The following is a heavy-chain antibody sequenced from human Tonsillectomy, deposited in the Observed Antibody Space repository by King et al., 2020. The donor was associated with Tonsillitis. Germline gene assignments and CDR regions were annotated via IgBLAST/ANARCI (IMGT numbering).Heavy chain of an antibody. Sequence: MQLQESGPRLVKPSENLSLTCTVSGGSISCTNYCWGWIRQPPGKGLEWTGSICYSGSTYYNPSLKSRVSISEDTSKNQFSLKLSSVTAADTAVYYCARALGAGIWFDPWGQGTPVTVSS. D-gene: IGHD3-10*01. V-gene: IGHV4-39*07. CDR3: ARALGAGIWFDP. CDR1: GGSISCTNYC. CDR2: ICYSGST. J-gene: IGHJ5*02.